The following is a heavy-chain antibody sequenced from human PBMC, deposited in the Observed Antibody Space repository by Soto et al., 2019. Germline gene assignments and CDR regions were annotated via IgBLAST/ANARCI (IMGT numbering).Heavy chain of an antibody. CDR3: ARGLRDIVVVVAATPSGVAWFDP. J-gene: IGHJ5*02. Sequence: SVKVSCKASGFTFTTSAMQWVRQARGQRLEWIGWIVVGSGHINYAQQFHERVTITRDMSTGTVYMELSGLRSEDTAVYYCARGLRDIVVVVAATPSGVAWFDPWGQGTLVTLSS. CDR2: IVVGSGHI. V-gene: IGHV1-58*02. CDR1: GFTFTTSA. D-gene: IGHD2-15*01.